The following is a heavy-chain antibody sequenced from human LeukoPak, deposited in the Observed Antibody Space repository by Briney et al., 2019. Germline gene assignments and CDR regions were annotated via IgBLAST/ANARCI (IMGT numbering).Heavy chain of an antibody. Sequence: GGSLRLSCAASGFTFSSYGMHWVRKAPGKGLGWVAVISYDGSNKYYADSVKGRFTISRDNSKNTLYLQMNSLRAEDTAVYYCAKDPYYYGSGRQMAFDYWGQGTLVTVSS. CDR1: GFTFSSYG. CDR3: AKDPYYYGSGRQMAFDY. D-gene: IGHD3-10*01. CDR2: ISYDGSNK. V-gene: IGHV3-30*18. J-gene: IGHJ4*02.